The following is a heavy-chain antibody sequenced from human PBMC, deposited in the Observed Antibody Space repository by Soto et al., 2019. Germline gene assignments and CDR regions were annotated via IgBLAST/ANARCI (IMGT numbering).Heavy chain of an antibody. D-gene: IGHD6-13*01. V-gene: IGHV2-5*01. J-gene: IGHJ4*02. CDR2: IYWNDDK. CDR3: AHEIKAEAVFDY. Sequence: QITLKESGPTLVKPTQTLTLTCTFSGFSLSTSGVGVGWIRQPPGKALEWLALIYWNDDKRYSPSLKSRLTITKDTSKNQVVLTMTNMDPVDTATYYCAHEIKAEAVFDYWGQGTLVTVSS. CDR1: GFSLSTSGVG.